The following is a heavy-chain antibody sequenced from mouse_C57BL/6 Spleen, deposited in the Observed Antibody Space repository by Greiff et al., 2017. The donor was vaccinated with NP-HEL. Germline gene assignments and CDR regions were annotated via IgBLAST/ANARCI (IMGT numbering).Heavy chain of an antibody. J-gene: IGHJ2*01. CDR1: GYAFTNYL. Sequence: VHLVESGAELVRPGTSVKVSCKASGYAFTNYLIEWVKQRPGQGLEWIGVINPGSGGTNYNEKFKGKATLTADKSSSTAYMQLSSLTSEDSAVYFCARSPDYYGSSYFDYWGQGTTLTVSS. CDR2: INPGSGGT. V-gene: IGHV1-54*01. CDR3: ARSPDYYGSSYFDY. D-gene: IGHD1-1*01.